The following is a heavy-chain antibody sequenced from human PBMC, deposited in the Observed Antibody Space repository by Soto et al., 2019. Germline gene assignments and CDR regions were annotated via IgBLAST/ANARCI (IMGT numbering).Heavy chain of an antibody. CDR3: AKDRPGYYDSSGYFGFDY. J-gene: IGHJ4*02. V-gene: IGHV3-23*01. CDR1: GFTFSSYA. CDR2: ISGSGGST. Sequence: GGSLRLSCAASGFTFSSYAMSWVRQAPGKGLEWVSAISGSGGSTYYADSVKGRFTISRDNSKNTLYLQMNSLRAEDTAVYYCAKDRPGYYDSSGYFGFDYWGQGTLVTVSS. D-gene: IGHD3-22*01.